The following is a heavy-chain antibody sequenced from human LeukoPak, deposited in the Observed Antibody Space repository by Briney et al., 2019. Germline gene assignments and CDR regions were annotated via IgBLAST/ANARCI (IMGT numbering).Heavy chain of an antibody. J-gene: IGHJ4*02. CDR1: GFAFSTYA. D-gene: IGHD5-24*01. Sequence: PGGSLRLSCAASGFAFSTYAMPWVRQAPGKGLEWVAIISYDGNTKYYADSVKGRFTISRDNSKNTLYLQMNSLRAEDTAVYYCAREKWLHAFDYWGQGTLVTVSS. CDR2: ISYDGNTK. V-gene: IGHV3-30*04. CDR3: AREKWLHAFDY.